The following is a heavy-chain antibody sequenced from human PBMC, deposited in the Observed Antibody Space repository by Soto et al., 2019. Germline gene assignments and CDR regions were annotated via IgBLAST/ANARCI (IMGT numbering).Heavy chain of an antibody. V-gene: IGHV4-59*08. Sequence: QVQLQESGPGLVKPSETLSLSCTVSGGSISSYYWSWFRQSPGKRMEWIGYVHHSWGSSYNPSLPRRAAISLDTSKIQFSLKVTSVTATDPAVYYCARQGFGPLHGLVDVWGQGTTVTVSS. CDR1: GGSISSYY. D-gene: IGHD3-10*01. CDR3: ARQGFGPLHGLVDV. CDR2: VHHSWGS. J-gene: IGHJ6*02.